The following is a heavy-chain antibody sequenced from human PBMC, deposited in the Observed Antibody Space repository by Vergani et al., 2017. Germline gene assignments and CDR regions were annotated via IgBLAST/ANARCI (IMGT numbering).Heavy chain of an antibody. J-gene: IGHJ3*01. CDR3: ARVRTYYYDSNGKAVQDTFDL. CDR1: GFTFSSYW. CDR2: IEQDGFEK. D-gene: IGHD3-22*01. Sequence: EVQLVESGGGLVQPGGSLRLSCVSSGFTFSSYWMSWVRQAPGKGPEWVANIEQDGFEKYYLGSVKGRFTISRDNAKNSLYVQMKSLRVEDSAVYYCARVRTYYYDSNGKAVQDTFDLWGHGTMVIVSS. V-gene: IGHV3-7*01.